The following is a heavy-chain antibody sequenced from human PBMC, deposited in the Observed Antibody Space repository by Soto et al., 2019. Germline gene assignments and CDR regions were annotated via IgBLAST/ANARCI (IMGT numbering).Heavy chain of an antibody. Sequence: QVQLVQSGAEVKKPGSSVKVSCQASGGTFSSDAISWVRQAPGQGLEWVGGFIPIFGTANYAQKFQGRVTITADKSTSADYRERSRLRYEDTAEYYCARGTYYYVRRGYRLTYCYYGMDVWGQVTTVTVSS. CDR3: ARGTYYYVRRGYRLTYCYYGMDV. D-gene: IGHD3-22*01. J-gene: IGHJ6*02. CDR1: GGTFSSDA. V-gene: IGHV1-69*06. CDR2: FIPIFGTA.